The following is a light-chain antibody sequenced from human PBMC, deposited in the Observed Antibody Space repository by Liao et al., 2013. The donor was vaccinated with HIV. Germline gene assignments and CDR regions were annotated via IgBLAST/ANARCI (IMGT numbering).Light chain of an antibody. Sequence: SYVLSQPPAVSVAPGETATITCGGHSVGSKSVHWYQQRPGQAPMVVIHFDSARPSGIPERFSGSNSVNTATLTISGVEVGDEADYYCQMWDHDSDHVVFGGGTKLTVL. CDR3: QMWDHDSDHVV. V-gene: IGLV3-21*01. CDR2: FDS. J-gene: IGLJ2*01. CDR1: SVGSKS.